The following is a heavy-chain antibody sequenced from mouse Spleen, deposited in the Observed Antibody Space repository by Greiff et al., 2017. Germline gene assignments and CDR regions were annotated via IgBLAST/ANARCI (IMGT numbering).Heavy chain of an antibody. Sequence: EVKVVESGGGLVKPGGSLKLSCAASGFTFSDYYMYWVRQTPEKRLEWVATISDGGSYTYYPDSVKGRFTISRDNAKNNLYLQMSSLKSEDTAMYYCAREGYDSWFAYWGQGTLVTVSA. CDR3: AREGYDSWFAY. V-gene: IGHV5-4*02. CDR1: GFTFSDYY. D-gene: IGHD2-4*01. J-gene: IGHJ3*01. CDR2: ISDGGSYT.